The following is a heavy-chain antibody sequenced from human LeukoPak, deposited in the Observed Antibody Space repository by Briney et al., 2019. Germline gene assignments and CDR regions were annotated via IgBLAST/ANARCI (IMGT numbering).Heavy chain of an antibody. J-gene: IGHJ6*02. CDR2: ISSSSSYI. V-gene: IGHV3-21*01. Sequence: GSLRLSCAASGFTFSSYSMNWVRQAPGKGLEWVSSISSSSSYIYYADSVKGRFTISRDNAKNSLYLQMNSLGAEDTAVYYCAREWDIVVVPAAISGMDVWGQGTTVTVSS. CDR1: GFTFSSYS. CDR3: AREWDIVVVPAAISGMDV. D-gene: IGHD2-2*02.